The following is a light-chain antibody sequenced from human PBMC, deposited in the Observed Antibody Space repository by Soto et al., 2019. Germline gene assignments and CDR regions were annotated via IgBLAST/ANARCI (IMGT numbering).Light chain of an antibody. J-gene: IGKJ5*01. CDR3: QQAASFPIT. CDR2: DAS. V-gene: IGKV3-11*01. CDR1: QSVSRY. Sequence: EIVLTQSPATLSLSPGERATLSCRASQSVSRYLAWYQQKPGQAPRLLIYDASNRATGIPARFSGSGSGTDFTLTISSLEPEDFGTYYCQQAASFPITFGQGTRLDI.